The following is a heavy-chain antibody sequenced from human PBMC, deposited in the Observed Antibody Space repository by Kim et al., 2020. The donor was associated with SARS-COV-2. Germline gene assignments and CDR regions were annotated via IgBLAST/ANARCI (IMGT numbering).Heavy chain of an antibody. J-gene: IGHJ4*02. CDR1: SDSFSAYY. CDR2: IFYSGNT. V-gene: IGHV4-59*01. CDR3: ARSEGRASWHQFDY. Sequence: SETLFLTCTVSSDSFSAYYWSWIRQFPGKGLEWIGYIFYSGNTNFSPSLKSRVTISWDTSRSPFSLDLTSVTEADTAVYYCARSEGRASWHQFDYWGQGILVAVSS.